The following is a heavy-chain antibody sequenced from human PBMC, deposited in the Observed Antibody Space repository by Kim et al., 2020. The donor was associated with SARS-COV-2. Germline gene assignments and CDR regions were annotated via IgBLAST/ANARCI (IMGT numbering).Heavy chain of an antibody. Sequence: GGSLRLSCAASGFTFSDYYMSWIRQAPGKGLEWVSYISSSGSTIYYADSVKGRFTISRDNAKNSLYLQMNSLRAEDTAVYYCARVRRVWLGYCSGGSCPLDYWGQGTLVTVSS. CDR3: ARVRRVWLGYCSGGSCPLDY. CDR2: ISSSGSTI. V-gene: IGHV3-11*01. D-gene: IGHD2-15*01. CDR1: GFTFSDYY. J-gene: IGHJ4*02.